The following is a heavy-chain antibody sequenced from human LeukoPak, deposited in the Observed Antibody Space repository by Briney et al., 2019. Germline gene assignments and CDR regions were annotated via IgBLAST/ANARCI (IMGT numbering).Heavy chain of an antibody. CDR1: GYTFSNYD. V-gene: IGHV1-2*02. D-gene: IGHD3-16*01. J-gene: IGHJ6*03. CDR3: ARDFLRFGENNNHHYCTMDV. Sequence: GASVKLSCKASGYTFSNYDMHWVRQAPGQGLEWMRWINSNSAGKTYAEKFKGRVTMTRDKSISTVYMELSRLTSDDTAVYYCARDFLRFGENNNHHYCTMDVWGKGTTVTVSS. CDR2: INSNSAGK.